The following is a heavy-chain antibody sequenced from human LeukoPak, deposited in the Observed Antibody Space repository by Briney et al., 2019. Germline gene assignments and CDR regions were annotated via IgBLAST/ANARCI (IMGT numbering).Heavy chain of an antibody. CDR3: ARGGMWARPEFDY. CDR1: GGSFSGYY. J-gene: IGHJ4*02. D-gene: IGHD1-26*01. Sequence: PSETLSLTCAVYGGSFSGYYWSWIRQPPGKGLEWIGEINHSGSTNYNPSLKSRVTISVDTSKNQFSLKLSSVTAADTAVYYCARGGMWARPEFDYWGQGTLVTVSS. CDR2: INHSGST. V-gene: IGHV4-34*01.